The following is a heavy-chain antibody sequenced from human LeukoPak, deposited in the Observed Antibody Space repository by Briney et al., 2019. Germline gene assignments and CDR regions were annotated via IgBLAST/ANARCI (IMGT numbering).Heavy chain of an antibody. CDR3: ASRGYSSGPLDY. D-gene: IGHD6-19*01. CDR1: GGTFSSYA. CDR2: IIPIFGTA. Sequence: GSSVKVSCKASGGTFSSYAISWVRQAPGQGLEWMGGIIPIFGTANYAQKFQGRVTITADESTSTAYMELSSLRSEDTAVCYCASRGYSSGPLDYWGQGTLVTVSS. V-gene: IGHV1-69*01. J-gene: IGHJ4*02.